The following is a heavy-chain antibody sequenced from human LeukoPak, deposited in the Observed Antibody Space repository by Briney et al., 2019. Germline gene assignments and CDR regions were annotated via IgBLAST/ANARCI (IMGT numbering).Heavy chain of an antibody. J-gene: IGHJ4*02. D-gene: IGHD4-17*01. CDR2: IYHSGST. CDR1: GGSISSGGYS. CDR3: ARVSDYGDYYFDY. V-gene: IGHV4-30-2*01. Sequence: PSETLSLTCAVSGGSISSGGYSWSWIRQPPGKGLEWIGYIYHSGSTYYNPSLKGRVTISVDRSKNQFSLKLSSVTAADTAVYYCARVSDYGDYYFDYWGQGTLVTVSS.